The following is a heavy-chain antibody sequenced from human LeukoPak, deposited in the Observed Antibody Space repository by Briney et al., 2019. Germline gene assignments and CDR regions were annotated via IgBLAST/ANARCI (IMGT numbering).Heavy chain of an antibody. CDR1: GFTVSSNY. CDR2: IYSGGST. CDR3: ARARVGYSSGWSYYFDY. V-gene: IGHV3-66*02. Sequence: GGSLRLSCAASGFTVSSNYMSWVRQAPGKGLEWVSVIYSGGSTYYADSVKGRFTISRDNSKNTLYLQMNSLRAEDTAVYYCARARVGYSSGWSYYFDYWGQETLVTVSS. D-gene: IGHD6-19*01. J-gene: IGHJ4*02.